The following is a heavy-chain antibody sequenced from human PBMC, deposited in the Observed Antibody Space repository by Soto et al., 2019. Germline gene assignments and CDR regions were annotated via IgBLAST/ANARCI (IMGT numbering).Heavy chain of an antibody. CDR1: GGSISSGGYY. J-gene: IGHJ4*02. CDR3: ARAQQWLVHGGFDY. Sequence: QVQLQESGPGLVKPSQTLSLTCTVSGGSISSGGYYWSWIRQHPGKGLEWIGYIYYSGSTYYNPSLKGRVTIAVDTSTPQFSLTRSSVTAADTAVYYCARAQQWLVHGGFDYWGQGTLVTVSS. CDR2: IYYSGST. V-gene: IGHV4-31*03. D-gene: IGHD6-19*01.